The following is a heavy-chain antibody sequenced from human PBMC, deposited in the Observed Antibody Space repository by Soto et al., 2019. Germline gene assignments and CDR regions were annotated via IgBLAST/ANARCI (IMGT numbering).Heavy chain of an antibody. V-gene: IGHV6-1*01. CDR3: ARVAIIGSYSHFDY. D-gene: IGHD1-26*01. J-gene: IGHJ4*01. CDR1: GDSVSSNSDA. Sequence: PSQTLSLTCVISGDSVSSNSDAWNWIRPSPSRGLEWLARTYYTSKWYNDYAVSVKSRITINADTSKNQFSLQLNSVTPEDTAVYYCARVAIIGSYSHFDYWGQGTLVTVSS. CDR2: TYYTSKWYN.